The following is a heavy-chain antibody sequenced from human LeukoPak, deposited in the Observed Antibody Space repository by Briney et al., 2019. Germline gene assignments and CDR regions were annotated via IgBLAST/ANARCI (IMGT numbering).Heavy chain of an antibody. CDR2: ISSSSSTI. CDR3: ARSLRNAFDI. V-gene: IGHV3-48*01. CDR1: GFTFSSYS. D-gene: IGHD3-3*01. Sequence: GGSPRLSCAASGFTFSSYSMNWVRQAPGKGLEWVSYISSSSSTIYYADSVKGRFTISRDNAKNSLYLQMSSLRAEDTAVYYCARSLRNAFDIWGQGTMVTVSS. J-gene: IGHJ3*02.